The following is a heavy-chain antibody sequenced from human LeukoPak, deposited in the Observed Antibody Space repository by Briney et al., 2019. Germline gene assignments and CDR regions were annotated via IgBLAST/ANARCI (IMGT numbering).Heavy chain of an antibody. J-gene: IGHJ6*03. CDR2: ISSSSSTI. Sequence: PGGSLRLSCAASGFTFSSYSMNWVRQAPGKGLEWVSYISSSSSTIYYADSVKGRFTISRDNAKNSLYLQMNSLRAEDTAVYYCARVELGGNYYYYYYMDVWGKGTTVTVSS. CDR3: ARVELGGNYYYYYYMDV. D-gene: IGHD7-27*01. V-gene: IGHV3-48*01. CDR1: GFTFSSYS.